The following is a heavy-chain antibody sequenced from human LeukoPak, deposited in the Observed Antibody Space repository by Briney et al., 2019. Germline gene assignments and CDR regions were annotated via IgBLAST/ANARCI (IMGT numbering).Heavy chain of an antibody. CDR3: AKGAGVGFDY. Sequence: RGSLRLSCAASGFSFRSCDMHWVRQAPGKGLEWVAFIQYDGSNKYYADSVKGRFTISRDNSKNTLFLQMNSLRAADTAVYYCAKGAGVGFDYWGQGTLVTVSS. J-gene: IGHJ4*02. CDR1: GFSFRSCD. V-gene: IGHV3-30*02. CDR2: IQYDGSNK. D-gene: IGHD3-3*01.